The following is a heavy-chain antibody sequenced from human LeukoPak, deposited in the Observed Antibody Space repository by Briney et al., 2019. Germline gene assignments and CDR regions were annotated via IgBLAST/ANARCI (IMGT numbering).Heavy chain of an antibody. CDR2: ISYDGSNK. D-gene: IGHD3-22*01. CDR3: AKDSYYDSSGYPAI. V-gene: IGHV3-30*18. J-gene: IGHJ3*02. Sequence: PGGSLRLSCAASGFTFSSYGMHWVRQAPGKGLEWVAVISYDGSNKYYADSVKGRFTISRDNSKNTLYLQMNSLRAEDTAVYYCAKDSYYDSSGYPAIWGQGTMVTVSS. CDR1: GFTFSSYG.